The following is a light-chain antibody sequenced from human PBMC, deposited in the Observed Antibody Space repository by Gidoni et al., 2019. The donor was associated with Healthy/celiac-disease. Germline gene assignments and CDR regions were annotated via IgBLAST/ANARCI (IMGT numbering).Light chain of an antibody. CDR1: QSVSSSY. CDR3: QQYGSSPRT. V-gene: IGKV3-20*01. Sequence: EFVLTKSPGTLSLSPGERATLSCRASQSVSSSYLAWYQQKPGQAPRLLIYGASSRATGIPDRFSGSGSGTDFTLTISRLEPEDFAVYYCQQYGSSPRTFXQXTRLEIK. CDR2: GAS. J-gene: IGKJ5*01.